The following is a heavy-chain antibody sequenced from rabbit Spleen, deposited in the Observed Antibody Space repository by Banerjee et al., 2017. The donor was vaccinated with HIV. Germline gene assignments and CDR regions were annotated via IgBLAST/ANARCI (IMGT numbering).Heavy chain of an antibody. CDR1: GFPFSEKAV. V-gene: IGHV1S45*01. J-gene: IGHJ3*01. D-gene: IGHD6-1*01. CDR3: ARDPAGYVINGGVTNFRLDL. CDR2: INVVTGKA. Sequence: QEQLVESGGGLVKPGASLTLTCEASGFPFSEKAVMCWVHQAPGKGLTWIACINVVTGKAVYASWAKGRFTFSRTSSTTVTLQLNSLTAADTATYFCARDPAGYVINGGVTNFRLDLWGPGTLVTVS.